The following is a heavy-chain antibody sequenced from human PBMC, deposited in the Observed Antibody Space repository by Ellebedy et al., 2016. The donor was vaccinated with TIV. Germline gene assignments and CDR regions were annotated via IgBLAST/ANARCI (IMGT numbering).Heavy chain of an antibody. V-gene: IGHV1-46*03. CDR2: INPSGGST. D-gene: IGHD2-2*01. CDR3: ARGPSYIVVVPAAPSFDY. Sequence: ASVKVSCXASGYTFTSYYMHWVRQAPGQGLEWMGIINPSGGSTSYAQKFQGRATMTRDTSTSTVYMELTSLRSEDTAVYYCARGPSYIVVVPAAPSFDYWGQGTLVTVSS. CDR1: GYTFTSYY. J-gene: IGHJ4*02.